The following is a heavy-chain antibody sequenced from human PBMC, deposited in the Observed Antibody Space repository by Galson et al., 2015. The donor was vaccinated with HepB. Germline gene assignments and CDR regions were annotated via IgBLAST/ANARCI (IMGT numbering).Heavy chain of an antibody. J-gene: IGHJ6*02. CDR1: GYDFNKYG. Sequence: SVKVSCKASGYDFNKYGLSWVRQAPGQGLEWMGWVSGYDGSANYAPKFQGRVTMSTQKSTGTAFMEMRSLRSDDTAAYYCARDSRLELHLNNYFSYGMDVWGQGTAVIVS. D-gene: IGHD1-7*01. V-gene: IGHV1-18*01. CDR2: VSGYDGSA. CDR3: ARDSRLELHLNNYFSYGMDV.